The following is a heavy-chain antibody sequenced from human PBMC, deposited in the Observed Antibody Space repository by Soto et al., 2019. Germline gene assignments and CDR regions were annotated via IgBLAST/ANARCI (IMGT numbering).Heavy chain of an antibody. CDR1: GYIFVNYV. Sequence: QVQLVQSGDEVRKPGSSVKVSCKASGYIFVNYVIACLRQAPGQGLEWMGWISPYSGNTHYESKVQGRLTMTTDTSTCTAYMDVGSLTSDDTAVYYCAMVDNYVTPTPQDVWGQGTTVNFSS. CDR3: AMVDNYVTPTPQDV. V-gene: IGHV1-18*01. CDR2: ISPYSGNT. D-gene: IGHD3-16*01. J-gene: IGHJ6*02.